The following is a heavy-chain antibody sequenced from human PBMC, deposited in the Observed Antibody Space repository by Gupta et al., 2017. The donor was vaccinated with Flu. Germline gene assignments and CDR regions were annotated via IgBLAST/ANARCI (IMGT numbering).Heavy chain of an antibody. J-gene: IGHJ4*02. V-gene: IGHV3-15*01. Sequence: EVQLVESGGGLVKPGESLRLSCAASGFTFSDAWMSWARQAPGKGLEWVGRIKSKTDGGTTDYAAPVKGRFTISRDDSKNTLFLQMNSLKTEDTAVYYCTKESDCSAGSCPAHWGQGTLVTVSS. D-gene: IGHD2-15*01. CDR2: IKSKTDGGTT. CDR3: TKESDCSAGSCPAH. CDR1: GFTFSDAW.